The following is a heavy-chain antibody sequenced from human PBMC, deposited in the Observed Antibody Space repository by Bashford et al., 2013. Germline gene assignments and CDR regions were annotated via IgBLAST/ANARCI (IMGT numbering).Heavy chain of an antibody. CDR2: LSGSGAST. CDR1: GFTFSSYA. D-gene: IGHD5-18*01. Sequence: GSLRLSCTASGFTFSSYAMSWVRQAPGQGLEWVSALSGSGASTYYADSVKGRFTISRDNSKNTLYLQMNSLRAEDTAIYYCATERRGYSNVSPFDYWGQGTLVTVSS. J-gene: IGHJ4*02. V-gene: IGHV3-23*01. CDR3: ATERRGYSNVSPFDY.